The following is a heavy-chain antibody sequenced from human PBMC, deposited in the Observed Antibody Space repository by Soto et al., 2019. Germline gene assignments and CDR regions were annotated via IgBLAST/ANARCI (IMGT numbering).Heavy chain of an antibody. J-gene: IGHJ6*02. D-gene: IGHD3-10*01. Sequence: QVQLQESGPRLVKPLQTLSLTCTVSGDSINSGDYYWSWIRQPPGRGLEWVGYSFYSGITDYNPSLKRRMTISMDTSKNPFSLRLNSVTAADTAVYFCARWSGVGVAGMDVWGQGTTVSVSS. CDR2: SFYSGIT. V-gene: IGHV4-30-4*01. CDR1: GDSINSGDYY. CDR3: ARWSGVGVAGMDV.